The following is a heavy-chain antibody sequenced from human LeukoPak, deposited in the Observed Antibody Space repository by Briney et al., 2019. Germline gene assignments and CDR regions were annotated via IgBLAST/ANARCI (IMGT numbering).Heavy chain of an antibody. CDR1: GGTFSSYA. CDR2: IIPIFGTA. D-gene: IGHD6-6*01. V-gene: IGHV1-69*13. CDR3: ARANYSSSSVGGYYYFGLDV. J-gene: IGHJ6*02. Sequence: GASVKVSCKASGGTFSSYAISWVRQAPGQGLEWMGGIIPIFGTANYAQKFQGRVTITADESTSTAYMELSSLRSEDTAEYYCARANYSSSSVGGYYYFGLDVWGQGTTVTVSS.